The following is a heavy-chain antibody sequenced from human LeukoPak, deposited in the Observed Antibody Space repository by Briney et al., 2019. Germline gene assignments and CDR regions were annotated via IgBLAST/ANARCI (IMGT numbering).Heavy chain of an antibody. V-gene: IGHV3-33*08. CDR1: GFTFSSYS. J-gene: IGHJ4*02. Sequence: PGGSLRLSCAASGFTFSSYSMNWVRQAPGKGLEWVAVIWYDGSNKYYADSVKGRFTISRDNAQNSLYLQMHSLRAEDTAVYYCARDRVGALYSDYWGQGTLVTVSS. D-gene: IGHD1-26*01. CDR3: ARDRVGALYSDY. CDR2: IWYDGSNK.